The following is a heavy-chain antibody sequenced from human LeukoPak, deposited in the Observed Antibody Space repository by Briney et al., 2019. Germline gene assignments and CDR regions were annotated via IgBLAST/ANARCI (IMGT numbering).Heavy chain of an antibody. D-gene: IGHD4-17*01. CDR1: GGSISSYY. V-gene: IGHV4-59*08. Sequence: SETLSLTCTVSGGSISSYYWSWIRQPPGKGLEWIGSIYHSGSTYYNPSLKSRVTISVDTSKNQFSLKLSSVTAADTAVYYCARRPHTVTTHYFDYWGQGTLVTVSS. CDR2: IYHSGST. J-gene: IGHJ4*02. CDR3: ARRPHTVTTHYFDY.